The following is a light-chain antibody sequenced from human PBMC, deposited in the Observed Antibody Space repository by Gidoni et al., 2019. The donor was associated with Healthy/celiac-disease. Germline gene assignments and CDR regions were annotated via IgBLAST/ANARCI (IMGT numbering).Light chain of an antibody. CDR1: NIGSQS. V-gene: IGLV3-21*03. J-gene: IGLJ2*01. CDR2: DNS. Sequence: SYVLTQPPSASVAPGKTARITCGVNNIGSQSVHWYQRKPGRAPVLVVYDNSDRPSGISERFSGSNSGNTATLTISRVEVGDEADYYCQVWDSSSVFGGGTKLTVL. CDR3: QVWDSSSV.